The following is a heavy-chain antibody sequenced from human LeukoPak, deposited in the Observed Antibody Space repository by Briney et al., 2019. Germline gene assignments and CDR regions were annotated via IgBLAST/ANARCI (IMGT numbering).Heavy chain of an antibody. CDR2: ISSSSSYI. D-gene: IGHD4-23*01. CDR1: GFTFSSCS. Sequence: GGSLRLSCAASGFTFSSCSMNWVRQAPGKGLEWVSSISSSSSYIYYADSVKGRFTISRDNAKNSLYLQMNSLRAEDTAVYYCARDEGSRDYGGNPNAFDIWGQGTMVTVSS. V-gene: IGHV3-21*01. J-gene: IGHJ3*02. CDR3: ARDEGSRDYGGNPNAFDI.